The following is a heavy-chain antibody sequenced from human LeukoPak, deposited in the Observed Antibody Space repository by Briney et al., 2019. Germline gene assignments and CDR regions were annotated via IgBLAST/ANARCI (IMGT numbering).Heavy chain of an antibody. J-gene: IGHJ4*02. CDR1: SGSISTSNYY. Sequence: SETLSLTCTVSSGSISTSNYYWGWVRQPPGKALEWIGNIFYSGSTYYSPSLKSRVTISLDTSRNQFSLKLNSVTAADTAVYYCARIGVDYYDSSGTFDYWGQGTLVTVSS. D-gene: IGHD3-22*01. V-gene: IGHV4-39*07. CDR2: IFYSGST. CDR3: ARIGVDYYDSSGTFDY.